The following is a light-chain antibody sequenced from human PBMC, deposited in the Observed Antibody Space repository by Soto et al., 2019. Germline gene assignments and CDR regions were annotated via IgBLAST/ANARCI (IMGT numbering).Light chain of an antibody. CDR1: SSDVGGYNY. V-gene: IGLV2-8*01. J-gene: IGLJ2*01. CDR3: SSYAGSNNPG. CDR2: EVS. Sequence: QSALTQPPSASGSPGQSVTISCTGTSSDVGGYNYVSWYQQHPGKAPKLMIYEVSKRPSGVPDRFSGSKSGNTASLTVSGLQAEDEADYYCSSYAGSNNPGFCGGTNVTVL.